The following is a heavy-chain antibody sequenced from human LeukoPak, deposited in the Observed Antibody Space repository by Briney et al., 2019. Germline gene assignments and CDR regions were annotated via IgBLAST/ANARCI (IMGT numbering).Heavy chain of an antibody. CDR2: IWYDGSNK. J-gene: IGHJ4*02. CDR1: GFTFISYG. CDR3: ARDEDSSSSGPSVDY. Sequence: GGSLRLSSAASGFTFISYGMHWVRQAPGKGLEGGAVIWYDGSNKYYADSVKGRFTISRDNSKNTLYLQMNSLRAEDTAVYYCARDEDSSSSGPSVDYWGQGTLVTVSS. D-gene: IGHD6-6*01. V-gene: IGHV3-33*01.